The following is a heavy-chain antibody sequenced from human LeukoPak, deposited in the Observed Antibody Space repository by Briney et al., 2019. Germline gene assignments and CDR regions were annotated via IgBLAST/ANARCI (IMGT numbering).Heavy chain of an antibody. CDR2: ISYTGST. V-gene: IGHV4-59*11. CDR1: GASISSHY. J-gene: IGHJ3*02. Sequence: PSETLSLTCTVSGASISSHYWSWIRQPPGRGLEWIGYISYTGSTNYNPSLKSRVTMSVDTSKNQFSLKLSSVTAADTAVYYCAREGFGELLDAFDIWGQGTMVTVSS. D-gene: IGHD3-10*01. CDR3: AREGFGELLDAFDI.